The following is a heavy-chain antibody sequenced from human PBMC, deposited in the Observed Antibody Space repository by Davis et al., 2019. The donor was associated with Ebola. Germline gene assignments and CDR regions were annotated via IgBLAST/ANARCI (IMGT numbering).Heavy chain of an antibody. J-gene: IGHJ4*02. Sequence: PSETLSLTCTVSGGSISSYYWSWIRQPPGKGLEWIGYIYYSGSTNYNPSLKSRVTISVDTSKNQFSLKLSSVTAADTAVYYCASTTLYYDFWSGYYTGEYFDYWGQGTLVTVSS. CDR1: GGSISSYY. CDR2: IYYSGST. CDR3: ASTTLYYDFWSGYYTGEYFDY. V-gene: IGHV4-59*01. D-gene: IGHD3-3*01.